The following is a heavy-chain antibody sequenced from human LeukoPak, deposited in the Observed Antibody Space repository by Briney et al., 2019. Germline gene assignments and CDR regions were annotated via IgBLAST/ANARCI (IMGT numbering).Heavy chain of an antibody. CDR3: ARGRYSSSSGRYFDL. Sequence: GGSLRLSCAASGFTFSSYDMHWVRQATGKGLEWVSAIGTAGDTYCPGSVKGRFTISRENAKNSLYLQMNSLRAGDTAVYYCARGRYSSSSGRYFDLWGRGTLVTVSS. CDR2: IGTAGDT. J-gene: IGHJ2*01. V-gene: IGHV3-13*01. CDR1: GFTFSSYD. D-gene: IGHD6-6*01.